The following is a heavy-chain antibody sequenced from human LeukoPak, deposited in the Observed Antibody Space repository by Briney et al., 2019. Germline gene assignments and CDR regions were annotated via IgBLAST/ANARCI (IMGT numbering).Heavy chain of an antibody. CDR2: INHSGGT. J-gene: IGHJ4*02. D-gene: IGHD3-10*01. V-gene: IGHV4-34*01. CDR1: GGSFSGYY. Sequence: SETLSLTCAVYGGSFSGYYWSWIRQPPGKGLEWIGEINHSGGTNYNPSLRSQVTILVDTSNNQFSLKLSSVTAADTAVYYCARGPHYYGSGTYYARGSIDYWGRGTLVTVSS. CDR3: ARGPHYYGSGTYYARGSIDY.